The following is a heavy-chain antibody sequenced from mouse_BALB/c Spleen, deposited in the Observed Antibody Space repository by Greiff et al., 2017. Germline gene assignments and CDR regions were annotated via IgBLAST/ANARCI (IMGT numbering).Heavy chain of an antibody. CDR3: AYLGGNYVFMDY. J-gene: IGHJ4*01. CDR1: GFTFSSYA. CDR2: ISSGGSYT. V-gene: IGHV5-9-1*01. D-gene: IGHD2-1*01. Sequence: DVMLVESGGGLVKPGGSLKLSCAASGFTFSSYAMSWVRQTPEKRLEWVATISSGGSYTYYPDSVKGRFTISRDNAKNTLYLQMSSLRSEDTAMYYCAYLGGNYVFMDYWGQGTSVTVSS.